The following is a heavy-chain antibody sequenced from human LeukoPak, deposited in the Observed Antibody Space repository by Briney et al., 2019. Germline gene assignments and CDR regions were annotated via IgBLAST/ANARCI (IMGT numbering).Heavy chain of an antibody. V-gene: IGHV3-48*03. CDR2: ISSSGSTI. J-gene: IGHJ4*02. CDR3: ARAHPGDYSDFQFDY. Sequence: GGSLRLSCAASGFTFSSYEMNWVRQAPGKGLEWVSYISSSGSTIYYADAVKGRFTISRDNAKNSLYLQMNSLRAEDTAVYYCARAHPGDYSDFQFDYWGQGTLVTVSS. CDR1: GFTFSSYE. D-gene: IGHD4-11*01.